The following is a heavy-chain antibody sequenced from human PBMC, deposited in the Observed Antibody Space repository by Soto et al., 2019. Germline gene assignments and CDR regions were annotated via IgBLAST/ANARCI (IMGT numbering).Heavy chain of an antibody. J-gene: IGHJ4*02. D-gene: IGHD1-26*01. CDR3: ARGIIGSYSAIDY. CDR2: MYSGDST. Sequence: EVQLVESGGGVIQPGGSLRLSCAASGFIVSSKYMTWVRQAPGKGLEWVSIMYSGDSTYYSDSVKGRFTISRDNSKNTLYLQMNSLRAEDTAVYYCARGIIGSYSAIDYWGQGTLVTVSS. V-gene: IGHV3-53*01. CDR1: GFIVSSKY.